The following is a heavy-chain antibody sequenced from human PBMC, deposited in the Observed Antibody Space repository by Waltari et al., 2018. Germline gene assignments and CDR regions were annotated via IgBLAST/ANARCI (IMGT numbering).Heavy chain of an antibody. D-gene: IGHD3-9*01. V-gene: IGHV3-48*04. CDR2: ISSSSSTN. CDR1: GFTFSSYS. J-gene: IGHJ4*02. CDR3: ARDRGYDILTGKGGGPFDY. Sequence: EVQLVESGGGLVQPGGSLRLSCAASGFTFSSYSMNWVRQAPGKGLEWVSYISSSSSTNYYADSVKGRFTISRDNAKTSLYLQMNSLRAEDTAVYYCARDRGYDILTGKGGGPFDYWGQGTLVTVSS.